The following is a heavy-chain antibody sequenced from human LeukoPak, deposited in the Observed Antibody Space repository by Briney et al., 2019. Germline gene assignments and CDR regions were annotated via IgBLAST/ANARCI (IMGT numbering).Heavy chain of an antibody. CDR1: GFTFSSYS. Sequence: GGSLRLSCAASGFTFSSYSMNWVRQAPGKGLEWVSYISSSSRPIYYADSVKGRFTISRDNAKNSLYLQMNSLRVEDTAVYYCARDPYSGTYGNTYYYYMDVWGKGTTVTISS. V-gene: IGHV3-48*01. D-gene: IGHD1-26*01. CDR3: ARDPYSGTYGNTYYYYMDV. CDR2: ISSSSRPI. J-gene: IGHJ6*03.